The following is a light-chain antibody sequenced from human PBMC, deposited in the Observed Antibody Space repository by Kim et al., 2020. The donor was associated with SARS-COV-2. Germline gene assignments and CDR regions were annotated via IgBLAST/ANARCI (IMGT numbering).Light chain of an antibody. CDR1: RSVSSNY. CDR3: QQYGSSPQT. J-gene: IGKJ1*01. CDR2: DAS. Sequence: APGERATTSCRASRSVSSNYLAWYRQKPGQAPRLLIFDASSRATGIPDRFTGSGSGTDFTLTISRLEPEDFVVYYCQQYGSSPQTFGQGTKVDIK. V-gene: IGKV3-20*01.